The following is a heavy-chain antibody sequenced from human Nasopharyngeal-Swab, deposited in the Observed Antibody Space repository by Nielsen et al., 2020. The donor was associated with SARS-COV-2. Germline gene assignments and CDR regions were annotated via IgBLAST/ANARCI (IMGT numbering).Heavy chain of an antibody. V-gene: IGHV7-4-1*02. CDR1: GYTFTNYA. J-gene: IGHJ4*02. CDR3: ARLSSGYYDYYFDY. CDR2: INTNTGNP. Sequence: ASVKVSCKTSGYTFTNYAMNWVRQAPGQGLEWMGWINTNTGNPTYAQGFTGRFVFSLDTSVSTAYLQISSLKAEDTAVYYCARLSSGYYDYYFDYWGQGTLVTSPQ. D-gene: IGHD3-22*01.